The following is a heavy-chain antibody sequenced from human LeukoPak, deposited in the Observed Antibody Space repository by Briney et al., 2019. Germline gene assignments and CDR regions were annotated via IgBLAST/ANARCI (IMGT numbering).Heavy chain of an antibody. J-gene: IGHJ4*02. D-gene: IGHD2-21*01. V-gene: IGHV3-23*01. CDR2: ISGSGGST. CDR1: GFTFSSYA. CDR3: AKDELLPKTFDY. Sequence: GGSLRLSCAAYGFTFSSYAMSWVRQAPGKGLEWVSAISGSGGSTYYADSVKGRFTISRDNSKNTLYLQMNSLRAEDTAVYYCAKDELLPKTFDYWGQGTLVTVSS.